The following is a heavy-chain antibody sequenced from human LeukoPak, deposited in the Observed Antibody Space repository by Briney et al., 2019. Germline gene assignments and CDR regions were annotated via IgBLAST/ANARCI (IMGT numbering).Heavy chain of an antibody. J-gene: IGHJ4*02. CDR3: AKAMRLTTMTTGDNTDY. V-gene: IGHV3-23*01. CDR2: ISGSGGST. Sequence: GGSLRLSCAVSGFTFSSYAMSWVRQAPGKGLEWVSGISGSGGSTNYADSVKSRFTISRDNSKNTLYLQMNSLRAEDTAEYFCAKAMRLTTMTTGDNTDYWGQGTLVTVSS. D-gene: IGHD4-17*01. CDR1: GFTFSSYA.